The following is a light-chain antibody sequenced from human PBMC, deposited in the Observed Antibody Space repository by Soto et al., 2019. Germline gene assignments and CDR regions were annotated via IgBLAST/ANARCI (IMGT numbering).Light chain of an antibody. J-gene: IGLJ1*01. CDR1: SSDVGGYNY. Sequence: QSALTQPASVSGSPGQSITISCTGTSSDVGGYNYVSWYQHHPGKAPKLMIYEVVNRPSGVSNRFSGSKSGITASLTISGLQAEDEADYYCTSYTSSRPLVFGTGTKVTVL. CDR2: EVV. V-gene: IGLV2-14*01. CDR3: TSYTSSRPLV.